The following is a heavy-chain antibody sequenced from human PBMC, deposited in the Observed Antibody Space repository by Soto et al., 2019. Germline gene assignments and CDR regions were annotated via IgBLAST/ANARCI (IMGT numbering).Heavy chain of an antibody. V-gene: IGHV3-23*01. D-gene: IGHD6-13*01. Sequence: GGSLRLSCAASGFSFSSYAMSWVRQAPGKGLEWVSVISGSDGSTYYADSVKGRFTISRDNSKNTLFLQMNSLRAEDTAVYYCAKDRESDAWYEDYWGQGTLVTVS. CDR2: ISGSDGST. CDR1: GFSFSSYA. J-gene: IGHJ4*02. CDR3: AKDRESDAWYEDY.